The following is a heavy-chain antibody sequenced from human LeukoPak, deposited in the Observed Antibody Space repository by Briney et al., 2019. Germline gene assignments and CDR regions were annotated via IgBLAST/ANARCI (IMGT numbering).Heavy chain of an antibody. V-gene: IGHV3-21*04. D-gene: IGHD6-13*01. CDR2: ISSSSNYI. CDR3: AKFTAAAPWGWFDP. CDR1: GFTLSDYS. J-gene: IGHJ5*02. Sequence: GGSLRLSCAASGFTLSDYSMNWVRQAPGKGLEWVSSISSSSNYIYYADSVKGRFTISRDNSKNTLYLQMNSLRAEDTAVYYCAKFTAAAPWGWFDPWGQGTLVTVSS.